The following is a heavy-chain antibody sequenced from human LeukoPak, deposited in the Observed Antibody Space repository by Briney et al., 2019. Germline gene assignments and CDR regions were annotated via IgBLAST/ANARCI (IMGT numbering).Heavy chain of an antibody. D-gene: IGHD3-16*02. CDR1: GFTYSIYA. Sequence: TAGGSLRLSCAVSGFTYSIYAMSWVRQAAGKGLEWVSSISSSSSYIYYADSVKGRFTISRDNAKNSLYLQMNSLRAEDTAVYYCARDSASGPEYDYVWGSYRFGIWGQGTMVTVSS. CDR2: ISSSSSYI. CDR3: ARDSASGPEYDYVWGSYRFGI. V-gene: IGHV3-21*01. J-gene: IGHJ3*02.